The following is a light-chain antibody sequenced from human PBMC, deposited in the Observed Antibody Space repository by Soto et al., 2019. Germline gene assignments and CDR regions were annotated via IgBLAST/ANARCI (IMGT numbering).Light chain of an antibody. V-gene: IGLV3-21*02. CDR3: QVRDSSSDHFFYV. CDR1: NIGSKS. J-gene: IGLJ1*01. Sequence: SYELTQPPSVSVAPGQTARITCGGNNIGSKSVHWYQQKPGQAPVLVVYDDSDRPSGIPERFSGSNSGNTATLTISRVEAGDEADYYCQVRDSSSDHFFYVFGTGTKLTVL. CDR2: DDS.